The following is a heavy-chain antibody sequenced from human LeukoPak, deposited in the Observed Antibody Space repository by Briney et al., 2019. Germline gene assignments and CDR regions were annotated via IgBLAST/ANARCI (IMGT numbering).Heavy chain of an antibody. V-gene: IGHV3-33*06. CDR2: IWYDGSEK. CDR1: GFTFSSYG. J-gene: IGHJ4*02. CDR3: AKDLTTGTLSFDY. D-gene: IGHD1-1*01. Sequence: GGSLRLSCAASGFTFSSYGMHWVRQAPGKGLEWVAVIWYDGSEKYYADSVKGRFTISRDNSKNTLYLQVNSLRAEDTALYYCAKDLTTGTLSFDYWGQGTLVTVSS.